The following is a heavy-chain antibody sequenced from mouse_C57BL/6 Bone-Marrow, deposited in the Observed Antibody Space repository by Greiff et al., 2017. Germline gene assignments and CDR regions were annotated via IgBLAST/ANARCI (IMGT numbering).Heavy chain of an antibody. CDR2: ISSGGSYT. V-gene: IGHV5-6*01. CDR1: GFTFSSYG. J-gene: IGHJ3*01. CDR3: ARHNYSKEWFAY. Sequence: EVQLVESGGDLVKPGGSLKLSCAASGFTFSSYGMSWVRQTPDKRLEWVATISSGGSYTYYPDSVKGRFTISRDNAKNTLYLKMSSLKSEDTAMYYCARHNYSKEWFAYWGQGTLVTVSA. D-gene: IGHD2-5*01.